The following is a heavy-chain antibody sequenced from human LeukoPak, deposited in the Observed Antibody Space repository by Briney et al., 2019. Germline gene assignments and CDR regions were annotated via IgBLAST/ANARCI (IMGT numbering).Heavy chain of an antibody. D-gene: IGHD5-12*01. CDR1: GYSFASYW. Sequence: GGSLRLSCRGSGYSFASYWIGWVRQMPGKGLEWMGIIYPGDSDTRYSPSFQGQVTISADKSISTAYLQWSSLKASDTAMYYCARHQGSSGYAYYWGQGTLVTVSS. CDR2: IYPGDSDT. V-gene: IGHV5-51*01. CDR3: ARHQGSSGYAYY. J-gene: IGHJ4*02.